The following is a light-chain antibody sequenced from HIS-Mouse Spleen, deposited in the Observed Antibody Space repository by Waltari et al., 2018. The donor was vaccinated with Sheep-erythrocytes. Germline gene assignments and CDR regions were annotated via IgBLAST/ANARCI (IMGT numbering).Light chain of an antibody. Sequence: AIQLTQSPSSLSASVGDRVTITGRARQGIGSALAWYQQKPGKAPKLLVYDASSLESGVPSRFSGSGSGTDFTLTNGSLQPEDFATYYCQQFNNYPRTFGQGTKGEIQ. CDR2: DAS. V-gene: IGKV1D-13*01. J-gene: IGKJ1*01. CDR3: QQFNNYPRT. CDR1: QGIGSA.